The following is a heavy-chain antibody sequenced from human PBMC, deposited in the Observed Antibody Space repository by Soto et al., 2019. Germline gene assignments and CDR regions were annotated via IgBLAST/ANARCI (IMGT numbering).Heavy chain of an antibody. CDR3: AREVNGIQAYDY. CDR2: ISQSGDP. Sequence: QVQLQESGPGLVKPSGTLSLTCTVSDDSISSNDWWNWVRQSPGKGLEWIGEISQSGDPNYNPSLKSRVIISVYKSKKYISLKVDSVTAADTAVYYCAREVNGIQAYDYWGQGILVTVSP. V-gene: IGHV4-4*02. J-gene: IGHJ4*02. D-gene: IGHD1-20*01. CDR1: DDSISSNDW.